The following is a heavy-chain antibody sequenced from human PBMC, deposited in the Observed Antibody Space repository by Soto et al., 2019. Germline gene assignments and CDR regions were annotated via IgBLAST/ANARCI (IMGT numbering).Heavy chain of an antibody. CDR2: ISAYNGNT. D-gene: IGHD6-19*01. CDR3: ARDPQSAVAGSWFDP. V-gene: IGHV1-18*01. J-gene: IGHJ5*02. Sequence: GASVKVSCKASGYTFTSYGISWVRQAPGQGLEWMGWISAYNGNTNYAQKLQGRVTMTTDTSTSTAYMELRSLRSDDTAVYYCARDPQSAVAGSWFDPWGQGTLVTVSS. CDR1: GYTFTSYG.